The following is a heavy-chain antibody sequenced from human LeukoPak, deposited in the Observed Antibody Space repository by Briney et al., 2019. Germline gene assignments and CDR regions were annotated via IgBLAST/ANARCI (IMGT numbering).Heavy chain of an antibody. V-gene: IGHV3-21*01. J-gene: IGHJ4*02. CDR1: GFTFSSYS. CDR3: ARDYKYFDY. D-gene: IGHD1-1*01. CDR2: ITSSSSYT. Sequence: GGSLRLSCAGSGFTFSSYSMNWVRQAPGKGLEWVSSITSSSSYTHYVDSVKGRFTISRDNAKNSLYLQVNSLRAEDTAVYYCARDYKYFDYWGQGTLVTVS.